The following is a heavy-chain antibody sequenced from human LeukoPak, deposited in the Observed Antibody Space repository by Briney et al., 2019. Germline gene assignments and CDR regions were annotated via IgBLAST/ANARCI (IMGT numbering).Heavy chain of an antibody. V-gene: IGHV4-59*11. CDR1: GGSLSSHY. Sequence: SETLSLTCTVGGGSLSSHYWSWIRQPPGKGLELVGHIYYTGTTFYNPSLNSRVTISLDTARNQFSLRLTSVTAADTAVYYCARFSSGCATASCYLTSWGQGTLVTVSS. J-gene: IGHJ4*02. CDR3: ARFSSGCATASCYLTS. D-gene: IGHD2-2*01. CDR2: IYYTGTT.